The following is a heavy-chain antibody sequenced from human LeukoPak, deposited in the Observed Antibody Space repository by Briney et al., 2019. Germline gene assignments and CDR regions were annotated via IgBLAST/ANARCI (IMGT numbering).Heavy chain of an antibody. CDR3: ASPLTADGLDI. D-gene: IGHD3-16*01. CDR1: GYTFANYY. J-gene: IGHJ3*02. V-gene: IGHV1-46*01. CDR2: INPTGGST. Sequence: ASVKVSCKASGYTFANYYIHWVRQAPGQGLEWMGVINPTGGSTFYAQKFQGRVTMTTDTSTSTGYMALSSLRSEDTAIYYCASPLTADGLDIWGQGTMVTASS.